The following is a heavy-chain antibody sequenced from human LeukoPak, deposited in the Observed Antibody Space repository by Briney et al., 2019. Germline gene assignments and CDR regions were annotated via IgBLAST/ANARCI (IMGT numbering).Heavy chain of an antibody. CDR3: ARLGVRYFDWFDWFDP. D-gene: IGHD3-9*01. J-gene: IGHJ5*02. CDR1: GYSFTSYW. V-gene: IGHV5-51*01. Sequence: GESLKISCKGSGYSFTSYWIGWVRQMPGKGLEWMGIIYPGDSDTRYSPSFQGQVTISADKSISTAYLQWSSLKASDTAMYYCARLGVRYFDWFDWFDPWGQGTLVTVFS. CDR2: IYPGDSDT.